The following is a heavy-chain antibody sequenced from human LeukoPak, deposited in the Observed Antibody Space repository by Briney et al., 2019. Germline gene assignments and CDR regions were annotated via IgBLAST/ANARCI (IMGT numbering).Heavy chain of an antibody. V-gene: IGHV3-23*01. CDR1: GFTFSSYA. CDR3: AKEGRITMVRGVITTGAFDI. CDR2: ISGSGGST. Sequence: PGGSLRLSCAASGFTFSSYAMSWVRQAPGKGLEWVSAISGSGGSTYYADSVKGRFTISRDNSKNTLYLQMSSLRAEDTAVYYCAKEGRITMVRGVITTGAFDIWGQGTMVTVSS. J-gene: IGHJ3*02. D-gene: IGHD3-10*01.